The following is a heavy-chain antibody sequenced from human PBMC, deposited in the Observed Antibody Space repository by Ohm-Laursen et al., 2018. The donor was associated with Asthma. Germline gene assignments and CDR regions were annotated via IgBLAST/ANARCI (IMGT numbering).Heavy chain of an antibody. CDR3: ARGVVSRTTPNWFDP. D-gene: IGHD2/OR15-2a*01. Sequence: SQTLSLTCNVSGGSINNFYWHWIRQPPGKGLEWIGYIHDSGNTQYNPSLKSRVTISLDTSKRQFSLSLNSASAADAAGYYCARGVVSRTTPNWFDPWGQGTLVTVSS. CDR2: IHDSGNT. V-gene: IGHV4-59*01. J-gene: IGHJ5*02. CDR1: GGSINNFY.